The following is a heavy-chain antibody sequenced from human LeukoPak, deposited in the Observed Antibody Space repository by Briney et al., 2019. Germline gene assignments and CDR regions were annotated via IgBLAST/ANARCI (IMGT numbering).Heavy chain of an antibody. Sequence: GGSLRLSCAASGFTFDDYAMHWVRQAPGKGLEWVSLISWDGGSTYYADSVKGRFTISRDNSKNSLYLQMNSLRAEDAALYYCAKDSSSWYEDEGGNWFDPWGQGTLVTVSS. D-gene: IGHD6-13*01. CDR2: ISWDGGST. CDR3: AKDSSSWYEDEGGNWFDP. V-gene: IGHV3-43D*03. CDR1: GFTFDDYA. J-gene: IGHJ5*02.